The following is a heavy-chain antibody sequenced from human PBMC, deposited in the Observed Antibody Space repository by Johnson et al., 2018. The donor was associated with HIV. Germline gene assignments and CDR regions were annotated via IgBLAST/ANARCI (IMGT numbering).Heavy chain of an antibody. CDR3: ARDDDYSKVRAFDI. CDR1: GFTFSSYW. D-gene: IGHD4-11*01. CDR2: IKQDASEK. Sequence: EQLVESGGGLVQPGGSLRLSCVASGFTFSSYWMSWVRQAPGKGLECVANIKQDASEKYYVDSLKGRFTISRDNAKNSLYLQMKSLRAEETAVYYCARDDDYSKVRAFDIWGQGTMVTVSS. V-gene: IGHV3-7*01. J-gene: IGHJ3*02.